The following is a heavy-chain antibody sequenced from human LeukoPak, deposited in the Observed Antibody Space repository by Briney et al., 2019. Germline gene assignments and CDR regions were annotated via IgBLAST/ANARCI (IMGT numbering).Heavy chain of an antibody. V-gene: IGHV3-53*01. D-gene: IGHD2-21*02. J-gene: IGHJ4*02. CDR3: ARGALAYCGGDCYSFDY. Sequence: GGSLRLSCAASGFTVSSNYMSWVRQAPGKGLEWVSVIYSGGSTYYADSVKGRFTISRDNSKNTLYLQMNSLRAEDTAVYYCARGALAYCGGDCYSFDYWGQGTLVTVSS. CDR1: GFTVSSNY. CDR2: IYSGGST.